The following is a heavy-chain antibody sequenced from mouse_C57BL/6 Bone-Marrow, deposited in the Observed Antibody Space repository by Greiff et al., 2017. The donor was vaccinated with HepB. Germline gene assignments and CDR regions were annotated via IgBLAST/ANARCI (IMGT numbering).Heavy chain of an antibody. V-gene: IGHV1-54*01. CDR1: GYAFTNHL. CDR2: INPGSGGT. Sequence: VQLQQSGAELVRPGTSVKVSCKASGYAFTNHLIEWVKQRPGQGLAWIGVINPGSGGTNYNEKFKGKATLTADKYSSTDYMQLNSLTSEDSAVYFWARWGLLRAMDYWGQGTSVTVSS. J-gene: IGHJ4*01. D-gene: IGHD2-3*01. CDR3: ARWGLLRAMDY.